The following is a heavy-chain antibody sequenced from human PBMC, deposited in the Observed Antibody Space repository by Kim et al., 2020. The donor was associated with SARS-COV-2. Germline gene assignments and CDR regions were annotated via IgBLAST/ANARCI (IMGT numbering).Heavy chain of an antibody. J-gene: IGHJ6*02. CDR2: ISSGTSHI. Sequence: GGSLRLSCVASGFSFRAYNMNWVRQSPRRGLEWVAGISSGTSHIYYGDSVRGRFTISRDNSKNSLFLQMVGLRVEDAAVYYCVRLLPFGYKSGWSGDEHTMDVWGQGTAVTVSS. D-gene: IGHD6-13*01. CDR3: VRLLPFGYKSGWSGDEHTMDV. V-gene: IGHV3-21*06. CDR1: GFSFRAYN.